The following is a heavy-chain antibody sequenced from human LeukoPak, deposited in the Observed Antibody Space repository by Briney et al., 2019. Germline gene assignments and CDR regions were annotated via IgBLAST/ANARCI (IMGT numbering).Heavy chain of an antibody. CDR2: MKSESGGGAT. J-gene: IGHJ4*02. Sequence: PGRSLRLSCAASGFTVTNAWMHWVRQAPGEGLEWVGRMKSESGGGATDYAAPVKGRFTISRDDSKNMLYLQMNRLKTEDTAVYYCTTRAPDGLVPRWGQGTLVTVSS. CDR1: GFTVTNAW. CDR3: TTRAPDGLVPR. D-gene: IGHD3/OR15-3a*01. V-gene: IGHV3-15*07.